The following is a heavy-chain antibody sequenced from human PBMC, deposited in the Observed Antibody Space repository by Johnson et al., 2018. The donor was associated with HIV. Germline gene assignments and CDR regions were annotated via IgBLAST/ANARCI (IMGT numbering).Heavy chain of an antibody. CDR1: GFTFSSYG. CDR2: MSYDGSNK. J-gene: IGHJ3*02. V-gene: IGHV3-30*18. Sequence: QVQLVESGGGVVQPGRSLRLSCAASGFTFSSYGLHWVRQAPGKGLEWVAIMSYDGSNKKKADSVKGRFTISRDNSKSTLYLQMNSLRTEDTAVYYCAKAGSVYDFRSGTADDAFDIWGQGTMVTVSS. CDR3: AKAGSVYDFRSGTADDAFDI. D-gene: IGHD3-3*01.